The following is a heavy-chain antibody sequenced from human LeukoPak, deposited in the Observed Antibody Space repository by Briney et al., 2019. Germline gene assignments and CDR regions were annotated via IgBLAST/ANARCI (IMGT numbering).Heavy chain of an antibody. CDR1: GYTFTSYG. D-gene: IGHD1-26*01. CDR2: ISAYNGNT. Sequence: ASVKVSCKASGYTFTSYGISWVRQAPGQEVEWMGWISAYNGNTNYAQKLQGRVTMTTDTSTSTAYMELRSLRSDDTAVYYCARRWELRWFDPWGQGTLVTVSS. V-gene: IGHV1-18*01. J-gene: IGHJ5*02. CDR3: ARRWELRWFDP.